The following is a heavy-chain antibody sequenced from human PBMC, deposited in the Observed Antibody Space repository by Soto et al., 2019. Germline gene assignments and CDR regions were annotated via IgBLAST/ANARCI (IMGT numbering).Heavy chain of an antibody. J-gene: IGHJ4*02. Sequence: ASVKVSCKGAGYAFSNYYMHWVRQAPGQGLEWMGIINPSGDSTSYAQEFQGRVTMTRETSTSTLYMELSSLRSEDTAVYYCARATRSGSPHFDHWGQGTLVTVSS. D-gene: IGHD5-12*01. CDR1: GYAFSNYY. V-gene: IGHV1-46*01. CDR3: ARATRSGSPHFDH. CDR2: INPSGDST.